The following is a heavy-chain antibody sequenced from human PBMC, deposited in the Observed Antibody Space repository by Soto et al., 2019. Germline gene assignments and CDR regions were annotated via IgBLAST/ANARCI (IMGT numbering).Heavy chain of an antibody. CDR3: ARGPGIVVVPAAMLYYYYMDV. CDR1: GYTFTSYD. Sequence: QVQLVQSGAEVKKPGASVKVSCKASGYTFTSYDINWVRQATGQGLEWMGWMNPNSGNTGYAQKFQGRVTMTRNTSISTGYMELSSLRSEDTAVYYCARGPGIVVVPAAMLYYYYMDVWGKGTTVTVSS. D-gene: IGHD2-2*01. CDR2: MNPNSGNT. J-gene: IGHJ6*03. V-gene: IGHV1-8*01.